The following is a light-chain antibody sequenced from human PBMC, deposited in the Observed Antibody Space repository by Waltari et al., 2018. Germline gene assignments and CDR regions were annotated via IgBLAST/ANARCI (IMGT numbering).Light chain of an antibody. CDR3: QVRTNWLWT. CDR1: QNVTNN. CDR2: NAS. J-gene: IGKJ1*01. V-gene: IGKV3-15*01. Sequence: EVVVTQSPATLSLSPGESVSLSCRASQNVTNNFAWFQQRPGQAPRLLIYNASTRATDIPARFSGSGSGTEFTLTINSLQPEDLAIYYCQVRTNWLWTFGQGTKV.